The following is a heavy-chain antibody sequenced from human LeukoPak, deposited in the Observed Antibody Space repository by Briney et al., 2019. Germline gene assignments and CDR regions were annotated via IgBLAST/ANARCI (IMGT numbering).Heavy chain of an antibody. CDR1: GGTFSSYA. CDR3: ARDQIPDYDSSGAGQYYFDY. D-gene: IGHD3-22*01. Sequence: ASVKVTCKASGGTFSSYAISWVRQAPGQGLEWMGGIIPILGIANYAQKFQGRVTITADKSTSTAYMELSSLRSEDTAVYYCARDQIPDYDSSGAGQYYFDYWGQGTLVTVSS. V-gene: IGHV1-69*10. J-gene: IGHJ4*02. CDR2: IIPILGIA.